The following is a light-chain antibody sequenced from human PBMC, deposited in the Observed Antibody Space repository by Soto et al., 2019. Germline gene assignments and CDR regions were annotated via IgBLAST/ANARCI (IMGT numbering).Light chain of an antibody. V-gene: IGKV3-15*01. J-gene: IGKJ1*01. CDR1: QSVSSN. CDR3: QHGWT. Sequence: EIVMTQSPATLSVSPGERATLSCRASQSVSSNLAWYQQKPGQAPRLLIYGASTRATGIPARFSGSGSGTEFTLTISSLQSEDFAVYYCQHGWTFGKGTKVDI. CDR2: GAS.